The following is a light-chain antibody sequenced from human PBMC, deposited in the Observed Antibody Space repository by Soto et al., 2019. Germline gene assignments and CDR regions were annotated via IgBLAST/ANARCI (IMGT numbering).Light chain of an antibody. CDR1: SSNIGSNT. V-gene: IGLV1-44*01. CDR2: SNN. CDR3: AAWDDSLNGLYV. J-gene: IGLJ1*01. Sequence: SVLTQPPSASGTPGQRVTISCSGSSSNIGSNTVNWYQQLPGTAPKLPIYSNNQRPSGVPDRFSGSKSGTSASLAISGLQSEDEADYYCAAWDDSLNGLYVFGTGTKVTVL.